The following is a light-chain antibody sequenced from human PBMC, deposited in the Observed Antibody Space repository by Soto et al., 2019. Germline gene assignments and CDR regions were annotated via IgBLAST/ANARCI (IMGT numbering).Light chain of an antibody. J-gene: IGLJ1*01. CDR2: EVS. Sequence: QSVLTQPPSVSGSPGQSVTISCTGTSSDVGSYNCVSWYQQPPGTAPKLMIYEVSNRPSGVPDRFSGSKSGNTASLTISGLQAEDVSDYYCSSYTSSSLYVFGTGTKVTV. CDR3: SSYTSSSLYV. CDR1: SSDVGSYNC. V-gene: IGLV2-18*02.